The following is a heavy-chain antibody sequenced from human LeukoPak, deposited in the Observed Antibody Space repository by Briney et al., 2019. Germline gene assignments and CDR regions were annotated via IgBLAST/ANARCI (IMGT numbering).Heavy chain of an antibody. CDR2: ISSSSSTI. J-gene: IGHJ4*02. Sequence: GGSLRLSCAASGFTFSSYSMNWVRQAPGKGLEWVSYISSSSSTIYHADSVKGRFTISRDNAKNSLYLQMNSLRDEDTAVYYCAKDIQIAAAGTSSDYWGQGTLVTVSS. D-gene: IGHD6-13*01. CDR1: GFTFSSYS. CDR3: AKDIQIAAAGTSSDY. V-gene: IGHV3-48*02.